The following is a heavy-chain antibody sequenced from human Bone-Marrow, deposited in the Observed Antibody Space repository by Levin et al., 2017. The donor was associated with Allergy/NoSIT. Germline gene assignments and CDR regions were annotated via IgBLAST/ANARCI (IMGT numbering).Heavy chain of an antibody. J-gene: IGHJ6*02. CDR2: INPNSGGT. Sequence: ASVKVSCKASGYTFTGYYMHWVRQAPGQGLEWMGWINPNSGGTNYAQKFQGRVTMTRDTSISTAYMELSRLRSDDTAVYYCARDARGLSGSYSLYYYYDGMDVWGQGTTVTVSS. CDR3: ARDARGLSGSYSLYYYYDGMDV. D-gene: IGHD3-10*01. CDR1: GYTFTGYY. V-gene: IGHV1-2*02.